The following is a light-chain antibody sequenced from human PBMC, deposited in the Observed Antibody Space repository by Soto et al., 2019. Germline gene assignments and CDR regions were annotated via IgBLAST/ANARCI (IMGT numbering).Light chain of an antibody. CDR3: SSYTSSSTLG. J-gene: IGLJ2*01. CDR1: SSDVGGYNY. CDR2: EVS. V-gene: IGLV2-14*01. Sequence: QSALTQPASLSGSPGQSITISCTGTSSDVGGYNYVSWYQQHPGKAPKLMIYEVSNRPSGVSNRFSGSKSGNTASLTISGLQAEDEADYYCSSYTSSSTLGFGGGTKLTVL.